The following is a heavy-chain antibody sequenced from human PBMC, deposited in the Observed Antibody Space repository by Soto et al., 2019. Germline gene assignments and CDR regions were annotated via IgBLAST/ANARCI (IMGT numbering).Heavy chain of an antibody. CDR2: IYYSGST. CDR1: GGPLSSYY. D-gene: IGHD3-9*01. CDR3: ARDSLYYVILTGSTAHTGFDP. V-gene: IGHV4-59*01. Sequence: PSETLSLTCTVSGGPLSSYYWSWIRQPPRKGLEWIGFIYYSGSTNYKPSLKRPVTISVDTSKNQFSLKLSSVTAADTAVYYCARDSLYYVILTGSTAHTGFDPWGQGTLVTVSS. J-gene: IGHJ5*02.